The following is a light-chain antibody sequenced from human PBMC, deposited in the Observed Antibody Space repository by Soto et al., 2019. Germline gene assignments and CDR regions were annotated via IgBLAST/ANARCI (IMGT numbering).Light chain of an antibody. CDR2: AAS. CDR1: QSISSN. V-gene: IGKV3-15*01. Sequence: EIMMTQSPATLSVSPGERATLSCRASQSISSNLAWYQYKPGQAPRLLIYAASTRATGVPARFSGSGSGTEFTLNISSMQSEDFAVYYCQQQNNWPIGLYTFRXGTK. CDR3: QQQNNWPIGLYT. J-gene: IGKJ2*01.